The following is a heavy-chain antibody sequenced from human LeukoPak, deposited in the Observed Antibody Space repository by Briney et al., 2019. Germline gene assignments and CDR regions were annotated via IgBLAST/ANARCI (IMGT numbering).Heavy chain of an antibody. CDR2: ISTYNGNT. D-gene: IGHD3-9*01. J-gene: IGHJ5*02. Sequence: GASVKVSCKASGYTFTSYGTSWVRQAPGQGLEWMGWISTYNGNTNYAQKLQGRVTMTTDTSTSTAYMELRSLRSDDTAVYYCARDERPLSYYDILTGYSPSRYNWFDPWGQGTLVTVSS. CDR3: ARDERPLSYYDILTGYSPSRYNWFDP. V-gene: IGHV1-18*01. CDR1: GYTFTSYG.